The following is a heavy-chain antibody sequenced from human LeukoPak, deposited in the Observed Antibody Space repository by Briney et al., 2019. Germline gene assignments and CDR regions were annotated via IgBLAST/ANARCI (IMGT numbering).Heavy chain of an antibody. CDR2: ISFDGSQK. CDR3: SKDLTSDFGGDLDP. V-gene: IGHV3-33*06. CDR1: GFTFSNYG. D-gene: IGHD3-10*01. Sequence: PGRSLRLSCAASGFTFSNYGMHWVRQAPGKGLEWVALISFDGSQKYYADSVKGRFTISRDNSKSTVYLLMNSLRVEDAAVYYCSKDLTSDFGGDLDPWGQGTLVTVSS. J-gene: IGHJ5*02.